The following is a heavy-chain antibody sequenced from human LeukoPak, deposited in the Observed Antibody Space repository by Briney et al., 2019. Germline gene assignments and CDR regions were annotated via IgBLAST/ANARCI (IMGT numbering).Heavy chain of an antibody. CDR3: ARGRIAKIVVVHSFSYGMDV. CDR1: GGSITSHY. V-gene: IGHV4-59*11. D-gene: IGHD3-22*01. CDR2: MYYIGST. J-gene: IGHJ6*02. Sequence: PSETLSLTCTVSGGSITSHYWSWIRQPPGKGLEWIGYMYYIGSTNYNPSLKSRLTISVDTSKNQLSLKLRSVTAADTAVYYCARGRIAKIVVVHSFSYGMDVWGQGTTVTVSS.